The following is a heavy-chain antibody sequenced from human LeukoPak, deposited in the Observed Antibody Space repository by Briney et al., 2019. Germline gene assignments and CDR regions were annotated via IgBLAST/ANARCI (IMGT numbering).Heavy chain of an antibody. Sequence: GRTLGLSRAASVFMHRRYDTSWVRHARGKGLVCGSAISGSGDSTHCADSVKGRFTIPRDNSRNTLYLQMSSLRAEDTAAYYCAKVYRDNGDYFAFDVWGQGSMVTVSS. J-gene: IGHJ3*01. CDR3: AKVYRDNGDYFAFDV. V-gene: IGHV3-23*01. D-gene: IGHD4-17*01. CDR2: ISGSGDST. CDR1: VFMHRRYD.